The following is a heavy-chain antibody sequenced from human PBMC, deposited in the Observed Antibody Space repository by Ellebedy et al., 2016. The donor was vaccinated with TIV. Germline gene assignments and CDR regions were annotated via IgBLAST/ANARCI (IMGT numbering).Heavy chain of an antibody. CDR3: AREKGYYYHAMDV. V-gene: IGHV4-4*07. Sequence: SETLSLXXTVSGGSISGYYWSWIRQPAGKGLEWIGRIYTSGSTNYNPSLKSRVTMSVETSKNQFSLKLSSVTAADTAVYYCAREKGYYYHAMDVWGQGTTVTVSS. CDR1: GGSISGYY. D-gene: IGHD6-13*01. J-gene: IGHJ6*02. CDR2: IYTSGST.